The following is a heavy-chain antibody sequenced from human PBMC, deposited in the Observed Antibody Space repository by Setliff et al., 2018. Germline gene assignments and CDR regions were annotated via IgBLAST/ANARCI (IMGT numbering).Heavy chain of an antibody. CDR2: IIPMFGTT. CDR1: GGTFSSYA. J-gene: IGHJ6*03. D-gene: IGHD5-18*01. V-gene: IGHV1-69*13. CDR3: AREGVDTRSSTDYRYYMDV. Sequence: GASVKVSCKASGGTFSSYAINWVRQAPGQGLEWMGGIIPMFGTTNYAQKFQGRVTITADESTTTAYMELSSLRSEDTAVYYCAREGVDTRSSTDYRYYMDVWGKGTTVTVSS.